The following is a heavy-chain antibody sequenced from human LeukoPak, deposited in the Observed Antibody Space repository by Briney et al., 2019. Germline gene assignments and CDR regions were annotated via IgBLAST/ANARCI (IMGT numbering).Heavy chain of an antibody. D-gene: IGHD3-10*01. Sequence: GGSLRLSCAASGFTFSSYGMHWVRQAPGKGLEWVAVIWYDGRNKYYADSVKGRFTISRDNSKNTLYLQMNSLRAEDTAVYYCASRQYGSGVLGYWGQGTLVTVSS. CDR2: IWYDGRNK. CDR3: ASRQYGSGVLGY. CDR1: GFTFSSYG. J-gene: IGHJ4*02. V-gene: IGHV3-33*01.